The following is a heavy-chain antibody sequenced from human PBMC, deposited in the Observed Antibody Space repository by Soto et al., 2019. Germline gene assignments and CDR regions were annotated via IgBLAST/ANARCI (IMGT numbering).Heavy chain of an antibody. CDR3: ANLLNVAAAGTPHYYGVDV. V-gene: IGHV3-30*04. Sequence: GGSLRLSCAASGFSFSVYPMNWVRQAPGKGLEWAAFISFDGSKTYYSDSVKGRFTISRDNSKNTVSLQMNNLRPGDAAVYHCANLLNVAAAGTPHYYGVDVWGQGTTVTVSS. CDR2: ISFDGSKT. CDR1: GFSFSVYP. J-gene: IGHJ6*02. D-gene: IGHD6-13*01.